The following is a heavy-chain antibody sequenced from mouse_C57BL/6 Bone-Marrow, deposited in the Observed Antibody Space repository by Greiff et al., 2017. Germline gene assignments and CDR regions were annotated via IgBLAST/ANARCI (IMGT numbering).Heavy chain of an antibody. CDR2: IYPGDGDT. CDR3: ASNRVSSSGYPHD. Sequence: QVQLQQSGAELVKPGASVKISCKASGYAFSSYWMNWVKQRPGKGLEWIGQIYPGDGDTNYNGKFKGKATLTADKSSSTAYMQLSSLPSEDSAVYFCASNRVSSSGYPHDWGQGTTLTVSS. J-gene: IGHJ2*01. D-gene: IGHD3-2*02. CDR1: GYAFSSYW. V-gene: IGHV1-80*01.